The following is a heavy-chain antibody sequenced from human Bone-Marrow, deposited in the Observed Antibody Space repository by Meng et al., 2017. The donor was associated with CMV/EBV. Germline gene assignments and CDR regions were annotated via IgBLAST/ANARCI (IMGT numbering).Heavy chain of an antibody. CDR2: IYSGGNT. J-gene: IGHJ3*02. CDR1: GFTFSSYD. CDR3: ARGQYDCSSTSCLPVDAFDI. Sequence: GESLKISCAASGFTFSSYDMHWVRQAPGKGLEWVSVIYSGGNTYYTDSVKGRFTISRDNSKNTLYLQMNSLRAEDTAVYYCARGQYDCSSTSCLPVDAFDIWGQGPMVTGSS. D-gene: IGHD2-2*01. V-gene: IGHV3-66*02.